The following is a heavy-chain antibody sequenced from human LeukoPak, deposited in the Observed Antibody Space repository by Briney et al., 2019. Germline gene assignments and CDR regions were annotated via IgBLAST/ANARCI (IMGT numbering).Heavy chain of an antibody. CDR2: IYTSGST. V-gene: IGHV4-61*02. CDR1: GGSISSGSYY. CDR3: ARRRRGDYGRGYFDY. D-gene: IGHD4-17*01. J-gene: IGHJ4*02. Sequence: SETLSLTCTVSGGSISSGSYYWSWIRQPAGKGLEWIGRIYTSGSTNYNPSLQSPVTISVDTSKNQFSLKLSSVTAADTAVYYCARRRRGDYGRGYFDYWGQGTLVTVSS.